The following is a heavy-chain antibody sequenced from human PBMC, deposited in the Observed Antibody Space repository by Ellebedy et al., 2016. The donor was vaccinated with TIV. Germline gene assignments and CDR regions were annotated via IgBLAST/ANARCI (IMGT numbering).Heavy chain of an antibody. D-gene: IGHD6-19*01. J-gene: IGHJ4*02. CDR1: AYMFTNYY. CDR3: ARGRYSSGLFDY. CDR2: LNPTSGRT. V-gene: IGHV1-46*01. Sequence: AASVQVSCKASAYMFTNYYLHWLRQPPGQGLEWMAVLNPTSGRTTYAQTFQGRVTVTRDTSTDTLYMEVSSLRSEDTAVYYCARGRYSSGLFDYWGQGTLVTVSS.